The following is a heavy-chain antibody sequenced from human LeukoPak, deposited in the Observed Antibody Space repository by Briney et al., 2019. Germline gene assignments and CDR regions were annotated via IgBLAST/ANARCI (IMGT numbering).Heavy chain of an antibody. J-gene: IGHJ4*02. CDR1: GGSISSGGYS. V-gene: IGHV4-30-2*01. CDR3: ARGRGSSWYVPLDY. Sequence: PSQTLSLTCAVSGGSISSGGYSWSWIRQPPGKGLEWIGYIYHSGSTYYNPSLRSRVTISVDRSKNQFSLKLSSVTAADTAVYYCARGRGSSWYVPLDYWGQGTLVTVSS. D-gene: IGHD6-13*01. CDR2: IYHSGST.